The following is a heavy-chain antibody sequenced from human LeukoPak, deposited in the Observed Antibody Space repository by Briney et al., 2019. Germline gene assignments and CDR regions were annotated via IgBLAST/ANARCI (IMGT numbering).Heavy chain of an antibody. V-gene: IGHV3-30*02. D-gene: IGHD3-22*01. CDR3: AKVSRYYYDSSGYYPEAFDY. CDR1: GFTFSSYG. Sequence: GGSLRLSCAASGFTFSSYGMHWVRQAPGKGLEWVAFIRYDGSNKYYADSVKGRFTISRDNSKNTLYLQMNSLRAEDTAVYYCAKVSRYYYDSSGYYPEAFDYWGQGTLVTVSS. J-gene: IGHJ4*02. CDR2: IRYDGSNK.